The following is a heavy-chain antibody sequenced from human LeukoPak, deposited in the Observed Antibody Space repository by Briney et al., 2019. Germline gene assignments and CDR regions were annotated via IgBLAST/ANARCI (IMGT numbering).Heavy chain of an antibody. CDR3: ASTTKRTNDAFDI. J-gene: IGHJ3*02. Sequence: GGSLRLSCAASGFTVSSNYMSWVRRTPGKGLEWVSVIYSGGSTYYADSVKGRFTISRDNSKNTLYLQMNSLRAEDTAVYYCASTTKRTNDAFDIWGQGTMVTVSS. CDR2: IYSGGST. V-gene: IGHV3-53*01. CDR1: GFTVSSNY. D-gene: IGHD1-1*01.